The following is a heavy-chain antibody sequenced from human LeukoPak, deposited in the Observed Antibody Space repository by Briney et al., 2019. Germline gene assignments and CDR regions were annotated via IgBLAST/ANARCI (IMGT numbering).Heavy chain of an antibody. CDR1: GYTFTGYH. D-gene: IGHD5-12*01. J-gene: IGHJ4*02. CDR2: INPNSGGT. V-gene: IGHV1-2*06. CDR3: ARDLISPKKGYSGYVYGY. Sequence: GASVKVSCKASGYTFTGYHMHWVRQAPGQGLEWMGRINPNSGGTNYAQKFQGRVTMTRDTSISTAYMELSRLRSDDTAVYYCARDLISPKKGYSGYVYGYWGQGTLVTVSS.